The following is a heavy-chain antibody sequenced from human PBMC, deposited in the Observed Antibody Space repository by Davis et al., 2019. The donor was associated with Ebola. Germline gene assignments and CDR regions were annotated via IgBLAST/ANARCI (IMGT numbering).Heavy chain of an antibody. J-gene: IGHJ5*02. V-gene: IGHV1-3*01. CDR1: GYIFTLYA. D-gene: IGHD3-3*01. CDR3: ARGFLRFDP. Sequence: AASVKVSCKASGYIFTLYAIHWVRQAPGQRLEWMGWINAGNGDTKYSQKFQGRVTMTRDTSTSTVYMELSSLRSEDTAVYYCARGFLRFDPWGQGTLVTVSS. CDR2: INAGNGDT.